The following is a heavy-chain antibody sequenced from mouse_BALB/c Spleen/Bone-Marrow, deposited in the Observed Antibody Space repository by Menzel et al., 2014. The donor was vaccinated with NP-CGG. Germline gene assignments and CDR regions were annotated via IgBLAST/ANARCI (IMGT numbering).Heavy chain of an antibody. CDR3: VGYYHDY. D-gene: IGHD1-1*01. V-gene: IGHV10S3*01. CDR1: GFTLNTNA. Sequence: EVQVVESGGGLVQPKGSLKLSCAASGFTLNTNAMNWVRQAPGKGLEWVARIRGKSNNYATYYADSVKDMFTISRDYSQRMLYLQMNNLRTEDTAIYYCVGYYHDYWDQRTSVTVSS. CDR2: IRGKSNNYAT. J-gene: IGHJ4*01.